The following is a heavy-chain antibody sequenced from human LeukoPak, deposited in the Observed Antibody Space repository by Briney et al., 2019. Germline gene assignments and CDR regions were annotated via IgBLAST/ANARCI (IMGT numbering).Heavy chain of an antibody. D-gene: IGHD7-27*01. CDR2: FSNSGTT. CDR3: ARGSNWGDY. Sequence: PSETLSLTCNVSGASISDYYWSWIRQPPGKGLEWIGFFSNSGTTNYNPSLKSRVTMSVDTSKNQFSLKLSSVTAADTAVYYCARGSNWGDYWGQGTLVTVSS. V-gene: IGHV4-59*12. CDR1: GASISDYY. J-gene: IGHJ4*02.